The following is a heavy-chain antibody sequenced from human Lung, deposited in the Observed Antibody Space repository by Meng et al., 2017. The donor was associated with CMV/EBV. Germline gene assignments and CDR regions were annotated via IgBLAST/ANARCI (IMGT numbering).Heavy chain of an antibody. D-gene: IGHD6-13*01. CDR2: IYAGGRSA. J-gene: IGHJ5*02. V-gene: IGHV3-23*03. CDR3: AKDSTYSA. CDR1: GFTFSNYA. Sequence: GESXKISWAASGFTFSNYAMSWVRQAPGKGLEWVAVIYAGGRSAYYAESVKGRFTIFRDGSKNTVYLEMNSLRAEDTALYYCAKDSTYSAWGQGTLVTVSS.